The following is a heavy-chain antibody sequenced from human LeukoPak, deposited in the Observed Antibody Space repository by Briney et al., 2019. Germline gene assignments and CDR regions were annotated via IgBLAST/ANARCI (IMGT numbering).Heavy chain of an antibody. CDR3: ARGSYDYVWGSYRFPDY. J-gene: IGHJ4*02. CDR1: GGSISSYY. D-gene: IGHD3-16*02. V-gene: IGHV4-59*01. CDR2: IYYSGST. Sequence: SETLSLTCTASGGSISSYYWSWIRQPPGKGLEWIGYIYYSGSTNYNPSLKSRVTISVDTSKNQFSLKLSSVTAADTAVYYCARGSYDYVWGSYRFPDYWGQGTLVTVSS.